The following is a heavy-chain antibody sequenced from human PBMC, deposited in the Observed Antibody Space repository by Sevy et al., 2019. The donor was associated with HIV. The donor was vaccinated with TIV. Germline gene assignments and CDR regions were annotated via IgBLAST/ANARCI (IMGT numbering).Heavy chain of an antibody. CDR1: GFTFSSYA. CDR3: AKGESPRIQLWSFFDY. Sequence: GGSLRLSCAASGFTFSSYAMSWVRQAPGKGLEWVSAISGSGGSTYYADSVKGRFTISRDNSKNTLYLQMNSLRAEDTAVYYCAKGESPRIQLWSFFDYWGQGTLVTVSS. J-gene: IGHJ4*02. CDR2: ISGSGGST. D-gene: IGHD5-18*01. V-gene: IGHV3-23*01.